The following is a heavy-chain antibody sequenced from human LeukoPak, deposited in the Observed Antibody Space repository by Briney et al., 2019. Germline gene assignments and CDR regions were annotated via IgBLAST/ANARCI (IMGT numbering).Heavy chain of an antibody. CDR1: GGSISSSSYY. CDR2: IYYSGST. Sequence: SETLSLTCTVSGGSISSSSYYWGWIRQPPGKGLEWIGSIYYSGSTYYNPSLKSRVTISVDTSKNQFSLKLSSVTAADTAVYYCARVWSRGVFDYWGQGTLVTVSS. J-gene: IGHJ4*02. V-gene: IGHV4-39*07. CDR3: ARVWSRGVFDY. D-gene: IGHD3-10*01.